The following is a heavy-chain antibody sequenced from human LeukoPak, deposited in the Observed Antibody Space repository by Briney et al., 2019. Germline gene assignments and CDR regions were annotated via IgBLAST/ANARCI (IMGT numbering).Heavy chain of an antibody. J-gene: IGHJ6*03. CDR3: ARGRYSYGPQNYDYMDV. CDR2: ISAYNGNT. Sequence: GASVKVSCKASGYTFTSYGISWVRQAPGQGLEWMGWISAYNGNTNYAQKLQGRVTMTTDTSTSTAYMELRSLRSDDTAVYYCARGRYSYGPQNYDYMDVWGKGTTVTISS. CDR1: GYTFTSYG. D-gene: IGHD5-18*01. V-gene: IGHV1-18*01.